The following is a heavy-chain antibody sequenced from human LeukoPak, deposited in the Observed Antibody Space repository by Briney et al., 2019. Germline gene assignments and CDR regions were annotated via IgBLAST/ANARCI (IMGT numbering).Heavy chain of an antibody. J-gene: IGHJ3*02. CDR2: INSGSNTI. D-gene: IGHD3-22*01. Sequence: GGSMRLSSAASGFTLSSYSMNWDRQAQGKGLEWVSYINSGSNTIYYADSVKGRLTISRDNAKSSLYLQMNSLRAQDTAVYYCAKNFHRRNYDSRGYDTAFDIWGQGTMVTVSS. V-gene: IGHV3-48*01. CDR1: GFTLSSYS. CDR3: AKNFHRRNYDSRGYDTAFDI.